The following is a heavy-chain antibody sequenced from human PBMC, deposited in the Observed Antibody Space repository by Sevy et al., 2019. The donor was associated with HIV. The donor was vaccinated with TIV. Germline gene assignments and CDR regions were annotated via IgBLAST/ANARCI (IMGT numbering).Heavy chain of an antibody. CDR3: ARDGGYDSRGYDLSNY. D-gene: IGHD3-22*01. V-gene: IGHV3-30*04. J-gene: IGHJ4*02. Sequence: GGSLRLSCAASGFTFSTYAMHWVRQAPGKGLEWVAVISYDGSNTYYADSVKGRFTISRHSSKNTLYLQMNSLRAEDTAVYFCARDGGYDSRGYDLSNYWGQGTLVTVSS. CDR1: GFTFSTYA. CDR2: ISYDGSNT.